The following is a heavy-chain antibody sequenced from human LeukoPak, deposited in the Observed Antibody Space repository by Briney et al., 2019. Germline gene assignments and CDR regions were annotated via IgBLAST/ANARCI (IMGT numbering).Heavy chain of an antibody. J-gene: IGHJ4*02. CDR3: ARGNYDILTGYYN. CDR1: GGSISSSSYY. V-gene: IGHV4-39*07. Sequence: SETLSLTCTVSGGSISSSSYYWGWIRQPPGKGLEWIGSIYYSGNTYYNPSLKSRVTISVDTSKNQFSLKLSSVTAADTAVYYCARGNYDILTGYYNWGQGTLVTVSS. D-gene: IGHD3-9*01. CDR2: IYYSGNT.